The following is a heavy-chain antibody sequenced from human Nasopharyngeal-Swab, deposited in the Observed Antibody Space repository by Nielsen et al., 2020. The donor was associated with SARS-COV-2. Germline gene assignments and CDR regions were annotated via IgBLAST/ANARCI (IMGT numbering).Heavy chain of an antibody. V-gene: IGHV3-7*01. CDR3: ARDADSGSYAPVGMDV. Sequence: GRQAPGKGLEWVANIKQGGSEKYYVDSVKGRFTISRDNAKNSLYLQMNSLRAEDTAVYYCARDADSGSYAPVGMDVWGQGTTVTVSS. CDR2: IKQGGSEK. D-gene: IGHD1-26*01. J-gene: IGHJ6*02.